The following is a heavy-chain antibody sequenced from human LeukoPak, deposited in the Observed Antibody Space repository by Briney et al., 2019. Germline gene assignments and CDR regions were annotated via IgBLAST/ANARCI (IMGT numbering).Heavy chain of an antibody. Sequence: GGSLRLSCAASGFTFSSYGMHWVRQAPGKGLEWVEVIWYDGSNKYYADSVKGRFTISRDNSKNTLYLQMNSLRAEDTAVYYCARDRYSSSWYLDYWGQGTLVTVSS. J-gene: IGHJ4*02. CDR3: ARDRYSSSWYLDY. D-gene: IGHD6-13*01. CDR2: IWYDGSNK. CDR1: GFTFSSYG. V-gene: IGHV3-33*01.